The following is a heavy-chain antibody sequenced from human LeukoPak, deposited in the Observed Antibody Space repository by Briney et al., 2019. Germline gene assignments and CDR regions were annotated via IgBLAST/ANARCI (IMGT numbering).Heavy chain of an antibody. CDR1: GGSIGSGGYY. CDR3: ARDTWALFDY. CDR2: IYNNGST. J-gene: IGHJ4*02. Sequence: SETLSLTCTVSGGSIGSGGYYWSWIRQPPGKGLEWIGYIYNNGSTNYNPSLKSRVTISADTSKNQFSLKLSSVTAADTAVYYCARDTWALFDYWGQGTLVTVSS. D-gene: IGHD7-27*01. V-gene: IGHV4-61*08.